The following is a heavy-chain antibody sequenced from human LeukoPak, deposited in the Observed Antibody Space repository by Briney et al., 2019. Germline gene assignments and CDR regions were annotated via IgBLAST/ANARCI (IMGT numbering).Heavy chain of an antibody. CDR2: LNPDGTST. D-gene: IGHD6-13*01. CDR1: GFTFSNYW. J-gene: IGHJ4*02. V-gene: IGHV3-74*01. Sequence: PGGSLRLSCAAAGFTFSNYWMYWVRQAPGKGLVWVSRLNPDGTSTNYADSVKGRFTISRDNAKNTLYLQMNSLRADDTAVYYCAGEIVAAAPRYWGQGTLVSVSS. CDR3: AGEIVAAAPRY.